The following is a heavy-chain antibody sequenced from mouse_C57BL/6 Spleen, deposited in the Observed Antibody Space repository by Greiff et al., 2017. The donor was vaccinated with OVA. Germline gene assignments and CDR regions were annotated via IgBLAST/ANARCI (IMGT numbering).Heavy chain of an antibody. J-gene: IGHJ4*01. CDR1: GYTFTSYW. CDR3: ARSMYYYGSSYDYYAMDY. V-gene: IGHV1-72*01. Sequence: QVQLQQPGAELVKPGASVKLSCTASGYTFTSYWMHWVKQRPGRGLEWIGRIDPNSGGTKYNEKFKSKATLTVDKPSSTAYMQLSSLTSEDSAVYYCARSMYYYGSSYDYYAMDYWGQGTSVTVSS. D-gene: IGHD1-1*01. CDR2: IDPNSGGT.